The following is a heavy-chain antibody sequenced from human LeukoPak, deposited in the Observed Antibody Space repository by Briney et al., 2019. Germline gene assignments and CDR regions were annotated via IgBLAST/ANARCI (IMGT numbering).Heavy chain of an antibody. J-gene: IGHJ3*02. Sequence: VASVKVSCKASGYTFTSYDINWVRQATGQGLEWMGWMNPNSGNTGYAQKFQGRVTMTRNTSISTAYMELSSLRSEDTAVYYCAETIAAAGSDAFDIWGQGTMVTVSS. CDR1: GYTFTSYD. CDR3: AETIAAAGSDAFDI. CDR2: MNPNSGNT. V-gene: IGHV1-8*01. D-gene: IGHD6-13*01.